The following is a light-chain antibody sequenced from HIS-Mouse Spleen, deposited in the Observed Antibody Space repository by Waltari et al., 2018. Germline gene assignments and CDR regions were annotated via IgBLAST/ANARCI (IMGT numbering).Light chain of an antibody. Sequence: QSALTQPASVSGSPGQSITIPCTGTSSDVGSDNLVYWYQQHPGKAPKLMIYEGSKRPSGVSNRFSGSKSGNTASLTISGLQAEDEADYYCCSYAGSSTWVFGGGTKLTVL. CDR2: EGS. CDR3: CSYAGSSTWV. V-gene: IGLV2-23*01. J-gene: IGLJ3*02. CDR1: SSDVGSDNL.